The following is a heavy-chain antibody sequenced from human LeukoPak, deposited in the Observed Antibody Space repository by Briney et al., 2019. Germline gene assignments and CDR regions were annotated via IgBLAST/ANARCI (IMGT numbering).Heavy chain of an antibody. CDR3: ARATFWSGYQRDSWYMDV. V-gene: IGHV3-66*02. CDR2: IYSGGST. Sequence: GGSLRLSCAAPGFTVSSNYMSWVRQAPGKGLEWVSVIYSGGSTYYADSVKGRFTISRDTSKNTLFLQMNRLRAEDTAVYYCARATFWSGYQRDSWYMDVWGKGTPVTVSS. D-gene: IGHD3-3*01. CDR1: GFTVSSNY. J-gene: IGHJ6*03.